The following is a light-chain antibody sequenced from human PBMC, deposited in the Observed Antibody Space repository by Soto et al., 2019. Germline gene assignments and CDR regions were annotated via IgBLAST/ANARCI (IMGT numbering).Light chain of an antibody. J-gene: IGKJ4*02. CDR1: QSVSSD. V-gene: IGKV3-15*01. CDR3: QQHTHRPRT. CDR2: GAS. Sequence: ASQSVSSDLAWYEQKPGQAPRLLIYGASTRATGIPARFSVSGYGPQSTLTISRLKPADPVFYSWQQHTHRPRTCAGGTKVDIK.